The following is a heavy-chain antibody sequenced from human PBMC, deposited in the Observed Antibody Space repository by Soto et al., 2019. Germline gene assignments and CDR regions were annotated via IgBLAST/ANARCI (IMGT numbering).Heavy chain of an antibody. V-gene: IGHV4-39*01. CDR1: GGSISSSSYY. J-gene: IGHJ4*02. CDR3: ARHVLLWFGELPKFIDY. Sequence: QLLESGPGLVKPSETLSLTCTVSGGSISSSSYYWGWIRQPPGKGLEWIGSIYYSGSTYYNPSLKSRVTISVDTSKNQFSLKLSSVTAADTAVYYCARHVLLWFGELPKFIDYWGQGTLVTVSS. CDR2: IYYSGST. D-gene: IGHD3-10*01.